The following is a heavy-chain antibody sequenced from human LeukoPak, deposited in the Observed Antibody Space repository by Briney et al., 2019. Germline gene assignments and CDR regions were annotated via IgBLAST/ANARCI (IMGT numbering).Heavy chain of an antibody. J-gene: IGHJ4*02. V-gene: IGHV3-30*18. CDR1: GFTFSSYG. D-gene: IGHD3-3*01. CDR3: AKSSEGYYDFWSGYLW. Sequence: GGSLRLSCAASGFTFSSYGMHWVRQAPGKGLEWVAVISYDGSNKYYADSVKGRFTISRDNSKNTLYLQMNSLRAEDTAVYYCAKSSEGYYDFWSGYLWWGQGTLVTVSS. CDR2: ISYDGSNK.